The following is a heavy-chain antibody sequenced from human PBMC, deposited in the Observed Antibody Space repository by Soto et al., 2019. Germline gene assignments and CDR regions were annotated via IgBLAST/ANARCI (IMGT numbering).Heavy chain of an antibody. CDR1: GGSISSGDYY. J-gene: IGHJ5*02. D-gene: IGHD3-3*01. CDR2: IYYSGST. Sequence: LSLTCTVSGGSISSGDYYWSWIRQPPGKGLEWIGYIYYSGSTYYNPSLKSRVTISVDTSKNQFSLKLSSVTAADTAVYYCAGPSFGSGYYNWFDPRGQGTLVTVSS. V-gene: IGHV4-30-4*01. CDR3: AGPSFGSGYYNWFDP.